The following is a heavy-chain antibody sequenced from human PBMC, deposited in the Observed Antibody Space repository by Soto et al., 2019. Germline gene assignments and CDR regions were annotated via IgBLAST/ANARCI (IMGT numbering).Heavy chain of an antibody. J-gene: IGHJ6*02. CDR1: GGSVTTGSYN. V-gene: IGHV4-61*01. CDR2: IFFTGIT. CDR3: ARDGHGMDV. Sequence: QVQLQESGPGLVRPSETLSLTCTVSGGSVTTGSYNWSWLRRPPGKGLEWIGNIFFTGITHYNPSLNNRVTMSVDTSKNQFSLTETSVTAADTAVYYCARDGHGMDVWGQGTTVTVSS.